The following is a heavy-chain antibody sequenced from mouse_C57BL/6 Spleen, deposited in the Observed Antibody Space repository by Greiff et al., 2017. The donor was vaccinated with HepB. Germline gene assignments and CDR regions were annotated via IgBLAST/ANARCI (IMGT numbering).Heavy chain of an antibody. CDR1: GYTFTSYT. Sequence: VQLQQSGAELARPGASVKMSCKASGYTFTSYTMHWVKQRPGQGLEWIGYINPSSGYTKYNQKFKDKATLTADKSSSTAYMQLSSLTSEDSAVYYCATGTGFAYWGQGTLGTVSA. J-gene: IGHJ3*01. V-gene: IGHV1-4*01. CDR3: ATGTGFAY. CDR2: INPSSGYT. D-gene: IGHD3-3*01.